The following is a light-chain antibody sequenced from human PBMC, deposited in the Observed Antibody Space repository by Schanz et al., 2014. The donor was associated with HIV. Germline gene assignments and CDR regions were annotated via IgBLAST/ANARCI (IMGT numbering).Light chain of an antibody. J-gene: IGKJ1*01. CDR1: QSVSSN. CDR2: DAS. V-gene: IGKV3-20*01. Sequence: EIVMTQSPATLSVSPGERATLSCRTSQSVSSNLAWYQQKPGQAPRLLIYDASNRATGIPARFSGSGSGTDFTLTISRLEPEDFAMYYCQQYGSSPPWTFGQGTKVEIK. CDR3: QQYGSSPPWT.